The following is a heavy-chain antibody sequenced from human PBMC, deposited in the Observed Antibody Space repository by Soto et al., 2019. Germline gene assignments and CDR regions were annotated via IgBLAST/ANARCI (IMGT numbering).Heavy chain of an antibody. D-gene: IGHD5-18*01. J-gene: IGHJ4*02. CDR2: IYYSGST. V-gene: IGHV4-59*08. Sequence: PSETLSLTCTVSGGSISSYYWSWIRQPPGKGLEWIGYIYYSGSTNYNPSLKSRVTISVDTSKNQFSLKLSSVTAADTAVYYCALGYSNAHGGFDYWGQGALVTVSS. CDR1: GGSISSYY. CDR3: ALGYSNAHGGFDY.